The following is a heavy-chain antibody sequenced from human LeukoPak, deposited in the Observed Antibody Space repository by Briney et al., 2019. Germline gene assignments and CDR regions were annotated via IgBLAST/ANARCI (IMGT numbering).Heavy chain of an antibody. CDR1: GFTFDDYG. V-gene: IGHV3-20*04. CDR3: AKDIGGVRSSDAFDI. D-gene: IGHD1-26*01. CDR2: ITWNGGST. J-gene: IGHJ3*02. Sequence: PGGSLRLSCTAAGFTFDDYGMSWVRQIPGKGLEWVAGITWNGGSTDYAVSVRGRFTISRDNAKKSVYLQMNSLRAEDTAVYYCAKDIGGVRSSDAFDIWGQGTMVTVSS.